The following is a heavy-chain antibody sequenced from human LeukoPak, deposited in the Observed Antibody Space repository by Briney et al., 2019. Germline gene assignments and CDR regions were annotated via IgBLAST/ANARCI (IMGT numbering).Heavy chain of an antibody. CDR3: TVQVIPSDKWFDP. CDR1: GLLFGDYA. V-gene: IGHV3-49*04. Sequence: PGGSLRLSCTASGLLFGDYAMTWVRQAPGRGLEWVGFIRSKPYGGTAEYAASVKGRFTISRDDSKTIAYLDMNGLKTEATAVYHCTVQVIPSDKWFDPWGQGTLVTVSS. CDR2: IRSKPYGGTA. D-gene: IGHD2-21*01. J-gene: IGHJ5*02.